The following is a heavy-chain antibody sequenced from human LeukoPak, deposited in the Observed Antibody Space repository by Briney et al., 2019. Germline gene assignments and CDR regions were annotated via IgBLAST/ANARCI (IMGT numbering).Heavy chain of an antibody. Sequence: GGSLRLSCVVSGLTSTGYSMTWVRQAPGKGLEWVSSISSSSDYIFYADSVKGRFTISRDNAKNSLYLQMNSLRAEDTAVYFCAGLRRAYYYYMDVWGKGTTVTVSS. CDR3: AGLRRAYYYYMDV. CDR2: ISSSSDYI. J-gene: IGHJ6*03. CDR1: GLTSTGYS. V-gene: IGHV3-21*06.